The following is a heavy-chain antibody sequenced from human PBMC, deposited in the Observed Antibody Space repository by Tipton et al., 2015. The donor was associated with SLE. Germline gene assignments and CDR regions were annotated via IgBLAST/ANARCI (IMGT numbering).Heavy chain of an antibody. D-gene: IGHD1-26*01. Sequence: SLRLSCAASGSSFSGYDLNWVRQAPGKGLEWVSYISGSGALIYYADSVKGRFTVSGDSAKSSLYLQMNSLRAEDTAVYYCARDLQWALMYWGQGTLVTVSS. CDR2: ISGSGALI. CDR3: ARDLQWALMY. J-gene: IGHJ4*02. V-gene: IGHV3-48*03. CDR1: GSSFSGYD.